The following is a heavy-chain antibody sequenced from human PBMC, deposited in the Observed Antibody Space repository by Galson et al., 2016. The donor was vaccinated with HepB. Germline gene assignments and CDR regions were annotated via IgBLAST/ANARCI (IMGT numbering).Heavy chain of an antibody. D-gene: IGHD6-13*01. Sequence: SLRLSCAASEFTFSSYTMNWVRQAPGKGLEWVSYISSNGATIYYADSVKGRFTLTRDNAKNSLYLQMNSLRPEDTAVYYCAGESLIAAPAQFDYWGQGTLVTVSS. J-gene: IGHJ4*02. CDR1: EFTFSSYT. CDR2: ISSNGATI. V-gene: IGHV3-48*01. CDR3: AGESLIAAPAQFDY.